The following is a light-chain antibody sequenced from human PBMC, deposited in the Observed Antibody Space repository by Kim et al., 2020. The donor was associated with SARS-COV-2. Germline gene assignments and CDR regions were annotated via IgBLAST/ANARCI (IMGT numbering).Light chain of an antibody. CDR2: DVS. CDR1: TSDIDPYNY. J-gene: IGLJ3*02. V-gene: IGLV2-14*04. CDR3: SSYTRSNTLV. Sequence: GQSIPISCTGHTSDIDPYNYVYWYQQHTGKAPKVMIYDVSHRPSGVSNRFSGSKSGDTASLTISGLQAEDEADYYCSSYTRSNTLVFGGGTQLTVL.